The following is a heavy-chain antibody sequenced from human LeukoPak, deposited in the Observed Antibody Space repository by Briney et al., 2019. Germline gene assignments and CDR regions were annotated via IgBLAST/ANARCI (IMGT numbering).Heavy chain of an antibody. J-gene: IGHJ4*02. CDR3: TRYYDFWSGYFGAPSAPFDY. Sequence: GGSLRLSCVASGFTYSHNGMHWVRQAPGKGLEWVAFIQYDGNTIFYADSVKGRFTISRDNSKNTLYLQMNSLKTEDTAVYYCTRYYDFWSGYFGAPSAPFDYWGQGTLVTVSS. V-gene: IGHV3-30*02. CDR2: IQYDGNTI. D-gene: IGHD3-3*01. CDR1: GFTYSHNG.